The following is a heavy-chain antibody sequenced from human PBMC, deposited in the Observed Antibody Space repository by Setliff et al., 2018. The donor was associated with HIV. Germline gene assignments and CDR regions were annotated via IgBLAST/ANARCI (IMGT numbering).Heavy chain of an antibody. CDR1: GFSLSTSGMC. Sequence: PTLVNPTQTLTLTCTFSGFSLSTSGMCVTWIRQPPGKALEWLARIDWDDDKYYITSLKTRLTISKDTSKNQVVLRMSNMDPVDTATYYCARLRWFGEPSAYMDVWGKGTTVT. V-gene: IGHV2-70*11. CDR2: IDWDDDK. D-gene: IGHD3-10*01. CDR3: ARLRWFGEPSAYMDV. J-gene: IGHJ6*03.